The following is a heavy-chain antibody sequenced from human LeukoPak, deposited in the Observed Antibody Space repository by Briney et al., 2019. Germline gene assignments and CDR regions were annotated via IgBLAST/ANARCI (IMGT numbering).Heavy chain of an antibody. CDR2: ISTYSGHT. V-gene: IGHV1-18*04. D-gene: IGHD3-16*01. J-gene: IGHJ4*02. CDR1: GYTFTCYG. Sequence: GASVKVSCKASGYTFTCYGISWMRQAPGQGLEWMGWISTYSGHTDYAQKFQGRVTMTTDTPTSTAYMELRSLRSDDTAVYYCAGGGTDFDYWGQGTLVTVSS. CDR3: AGGGTDFDY.